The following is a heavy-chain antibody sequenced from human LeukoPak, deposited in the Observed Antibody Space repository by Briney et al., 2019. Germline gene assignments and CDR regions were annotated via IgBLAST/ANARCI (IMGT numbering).Heavy chain of an antibody. Sequence: PSETLSLTCAGYGGSFSGYYWSWIRQPPGKGVEWIGEINHSGSTNYNPSLKSRVTISVDTSKNQFSLKLSSVTAADTAVYYCARVHYDFWSGYPTYAFDIWGQGTMVTVSS. J-gene: IGHJ3*02. CDR3: ARVHYDFWSGYPTYAFDI. CDR2: INHSGST. V-gene: IGHV4-34*01. D-gene: IGHD3-3*01. CDR1: GGSFSGYY.